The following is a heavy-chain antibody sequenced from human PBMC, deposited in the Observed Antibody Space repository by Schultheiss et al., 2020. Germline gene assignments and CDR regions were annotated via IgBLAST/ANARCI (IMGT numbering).Heavy chain of an antibody. V-gene: IGHV4-38-2*01. J-gene: IGHJ3*02. Sequence: SETLSLTCAVSGYSISSGYYWGWIRQPPGKGLEWIGSIYHSGSTYYNPSLKSRLTISLDTSKNQFSLTLTSMTAADAGVYFCARGLPPVVPEGPREALDIWGPGTLVTVSS. CDR1: GYSISSGYY. D-gene: IGHD5-24*01. CDR3: ARGLPPVVPEGPREALDI. CDR2: IYHSGST.